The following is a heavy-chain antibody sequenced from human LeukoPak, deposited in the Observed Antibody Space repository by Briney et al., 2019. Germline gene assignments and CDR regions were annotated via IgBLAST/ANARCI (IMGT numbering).Heavy chain of an antibody. CDR2: ISSGAGNI. CDR3: ARDPGYNILTGYYND. D-gene: IGHD3-9*01. V-gene: IGHV3-11*01. CDR1: GFTFSDYY. J-gene: IGHJ4*02. Sequence: GGSLRLSCAASGFTFSDYYMSWIRQAPGKGLEWVSYISSGAGNIYYADSVEGRFTISRDNAKNSLYLQMNSLRAEDTAVYYCARDPGYNILTGYYNDWGQGTLVTVSS.